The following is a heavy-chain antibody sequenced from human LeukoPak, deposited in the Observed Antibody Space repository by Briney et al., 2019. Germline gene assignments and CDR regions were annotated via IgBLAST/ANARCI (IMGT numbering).Heavy chain of an antibody. Sequence: ASVKVSCKASGYPFTGYYMHWVRQAPGQGLEWMGWINPNSGGTNYAQKFQGRVTMTRDTSISTAYMELSRLRSDDTVVYYCARGALREDYFDYWGQGTLVTVS. J-gene: IGHJ4*02. CDR1: GYPFTGYY. CDR3: ARGALREDYFDY. CDR2: INPNSGGT. V-gene: IGHV1-2*02.